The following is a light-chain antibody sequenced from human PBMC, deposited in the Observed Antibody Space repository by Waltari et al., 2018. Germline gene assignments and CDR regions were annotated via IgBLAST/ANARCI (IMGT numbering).Light chain of an antibody. CDR3: QQRTDWPPLT. CDR1: RNVNTY. Sequence: DTQMTQSPSSLSASVGNRVTITCRASRNVNTYLNSFHQKPGKAPKLLIYAASSLQGGVPLRFSGSGSGTDFTLTISKLRPEDFAIYYCQQRTDWPPLTFGGGTKVEIK. CDR2: AAS. J-gene: IGKJ4*01. V-gene: IGKV1-39*01.